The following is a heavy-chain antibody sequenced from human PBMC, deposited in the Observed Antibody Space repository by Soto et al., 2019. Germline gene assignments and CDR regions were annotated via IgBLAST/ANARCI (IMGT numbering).Heavy chain of an antibody. J-gene: IGHJ5*02. CDR2: ICYSGST. D-gene: IGHD3-10*01. CDR3: ARDCEDYYGSGSRWFDP. Sequence: QVQLQESGPGLVKPSQTLSLTCTVSGGSISSGDYYWSWIRQPPGKGLEWIGYICYSGSTYYNPSLKSRVTISVDTSKNQFSLKLSSVTAADTAVYYCARDCEDYYGSGSRWFDPWGQGTLVTVSS. CDR1: GGSISSGDYY. V-gene: IGHV4-30-4*01.